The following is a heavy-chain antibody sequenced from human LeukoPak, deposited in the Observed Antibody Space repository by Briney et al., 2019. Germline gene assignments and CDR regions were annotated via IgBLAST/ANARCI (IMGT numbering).Heavy chain of an antibody. Sequence: PSETLSLTCSVSGGSFSSYYWSWIRQPPGKGLEWIGYVYYSGSTYYSPSLRSRVTISLDTSRNQFSLKLNSVTAADTAVYYCAKSNGYGLVDIWGQGTMVTVSS. D-gene: IGHD3-10*01. CDR2: VYYSGST. CDR1: GGSFSSYY. V-gene: IGHV4-59*12. CDR3: AKSNGYGLVDI. J-gene: IGHJ3*02.